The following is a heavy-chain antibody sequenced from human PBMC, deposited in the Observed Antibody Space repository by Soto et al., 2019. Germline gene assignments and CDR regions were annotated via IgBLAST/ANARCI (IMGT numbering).Heavy chain of an antibody. D-gene: IGHD3-10*01. CDR3: ARVRGGDTHVFDF. J-gene: IGHJ4*02. Sequence: QLHLHESGPGLVKPSETLSLSCSVSGDSITRSGFYLAWIRRPPGQELEWIGSMYPTGSTYYKPSLESRLTMSVDTSRSQFSLRLTSMTAADAGVYFCARVRGGDTHVFDFWGQGALFTVSS. V-gene: IGHV4-39*01. CDR2: MYPTGST. CDR1: GDSITRSGFY.